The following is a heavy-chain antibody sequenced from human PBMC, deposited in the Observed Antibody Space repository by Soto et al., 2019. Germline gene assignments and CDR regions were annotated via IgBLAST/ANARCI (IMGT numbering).Heavy chain of an antibody. J-gene: IGHJ5*02. Sequence: GGSLRLSCAASGFTLSSYWMHWVRQAPGKGLVWVSRINGDGTITTYADSVKGRFTISRDNAKNTLYLQMNSLRAEDTAVYYCAREGAAYTNYAYWFDPWGQGTLVTVSS. CDR1: GFTLSSYW. V-gene: IGHV3-74*01. CDR2: INGDGTIT. CDR3: AREGAAYTNYAYWFDP. D-gene: IGHD4-4*01.